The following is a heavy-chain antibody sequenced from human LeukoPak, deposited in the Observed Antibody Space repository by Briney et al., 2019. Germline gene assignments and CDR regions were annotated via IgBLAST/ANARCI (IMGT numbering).Heavy chain of an antibody. V-gene: IGHV1-69*01. J-gene: IGHJ4*02. CDR2: IIPIFGTA. Sequence: SVKVSCKASGGTFSSYAISWVRQAPGQGLEWMGGIIPIFGTANYAQKFQGRVTITADESTSTAYMELSSLRSEDTAVYYCARDGNYYDSSGSITLDYWGQGTLVTVSS. CDR1: GGTFSSYA. D-gene: IGHD3-22*01. CDR3: ARDGNYYDSSGSITLDY.